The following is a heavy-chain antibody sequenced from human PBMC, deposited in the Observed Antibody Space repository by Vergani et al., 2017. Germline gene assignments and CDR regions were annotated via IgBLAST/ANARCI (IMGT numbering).Heavy chain of an antibody. CDR2: IIPIFGTA. CDR3: ARARCSSTSCYYYGMDV. Sequence: QVQLVQSGAEVKKPGASVKVSCKASGGTFSSYAISWVRQAPGQGLEWMGGIIPIFGTANYAQKFQGRVTITADESTSTAYMELSSLRSEDTAVYYCARARCSSTSCYYYGMDVWGQGTTVTVSS. CDR1: GGTFSSYA. J-gene: IGHJ6*02. D-gene: IGHD2-2*01. V-gene: IGHV1-69*13.